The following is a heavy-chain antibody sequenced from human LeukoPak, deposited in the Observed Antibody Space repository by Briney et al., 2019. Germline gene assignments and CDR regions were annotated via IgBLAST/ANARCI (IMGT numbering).Heavy chain of an antibody. Sequence: SQTLSLTCTVSTGTFSSASYYWSWIRHPAGKTLEWIGRIYTSGFIAYNPSLKSRVTISLDTSKTQFSLKLTSVTATDTAVYYCARERVRGLTTFDSWGQGILVTVSS. CDR1: TGTFSSASYY. CDR2: IYTSGFI. CDR3: ARERVRGLTTFDS. D-gene: IGHD3-10*01. V-gene: IGHV4-61*02. J-gene: IGHJ4*02.